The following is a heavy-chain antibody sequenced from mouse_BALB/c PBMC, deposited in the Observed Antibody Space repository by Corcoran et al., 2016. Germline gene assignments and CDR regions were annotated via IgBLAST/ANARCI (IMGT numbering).Heavy chain of an antibody. Sequence: QIQLVQSGPELKKPGETVKISCKASGYTFTNYGMNWVKQAPGKGLKWMGWINTYTGEPTYADDFKGRFAFSLETSARSAYLQINNLKNEDTATYFCAREPYAMDYWGQGTSVTVSS. V-gene: IGHV9-3-1*01. J-gene: IGHJ4*01. CDR1: GYTFTNYG. CDR2: INTYTGEP. D-gene: IGHD6-1*01. CDR3: AREPYAMDY.